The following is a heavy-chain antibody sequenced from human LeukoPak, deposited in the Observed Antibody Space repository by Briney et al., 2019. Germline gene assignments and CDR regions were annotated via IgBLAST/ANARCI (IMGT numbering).Heavy chain of an antibody. J-gene: IGHJ4*02. CDR3: ARGRSTWHLDY. CDR1: GFTFSSYE. Sequence: GGSLRLSCAASGFTFSSYEMNWVRQAPGKGLEWVSYISSSGSTIYYADSVRGRFTISRDNAKNSLSLQMNSLRAEDTAVYYCARGRSTWHLDYWGQGTLVTVSS. CDR2: ISSSGSTI. V-gene: IGHV3-48*03. D-gene: IGHD1-26*01.